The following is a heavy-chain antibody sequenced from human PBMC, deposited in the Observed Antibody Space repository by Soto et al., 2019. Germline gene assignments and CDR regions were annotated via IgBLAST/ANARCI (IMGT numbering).Heavy chain of an antibody. CDR1: DGSVSSYY. Sequence: PSETLSLTCTVSDGSVSSYYWSWIRQPPGKGLEWIGYIYNSGRTNYNPSLKSRVTISVDTSKNQFSLKLSSVTAADTAVYYCARGWGRIFDYWGQGTLVTVSS. V-gene: IGHV4-59*02. J-gene: IGHJ4*02. CDR2: IYNSGRT. D-gene: IGHD7-27*01. CDR3: ARGWGRIFDY.